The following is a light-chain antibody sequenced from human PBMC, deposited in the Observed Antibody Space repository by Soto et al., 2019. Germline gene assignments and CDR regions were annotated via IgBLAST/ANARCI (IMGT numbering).Light chain of an antibody. V-gene: IGLV2-8*01. CDR3: SSYAGSNNVV. Sequence: VLTQPPSASGSPGQSVTISCTGTSSDVGVYNYVSWYQQHPGKAPKLLIYEVSKRPSGVPDRFSGSKSGNTASLTVSGLQAEDEADFYCSSYAGSNNVVFGGGTKLTVL. J-gene: IGLJ2*01. CDR2: EVS. CDR1: SSDVGVYNY.